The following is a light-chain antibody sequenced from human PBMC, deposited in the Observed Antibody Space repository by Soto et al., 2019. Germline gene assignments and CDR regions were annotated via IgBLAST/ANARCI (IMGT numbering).Light chain of an antibody. CDR2: AAS. V-gene: IGKV1-39*01. J-gene: IGKJ2*01. Sequence: DIQMTQSPSSLSASVGDRVTITCRASQSISSYLYWYQHKPGKATKLLIYAASSLQSAVPSRFSGSGSGTGFTLTVNSLQPEDCATYYCQQNYSITYTFGQGTKLEIK. CDR1: QSISSY. CDR3: QQNYSITYT.